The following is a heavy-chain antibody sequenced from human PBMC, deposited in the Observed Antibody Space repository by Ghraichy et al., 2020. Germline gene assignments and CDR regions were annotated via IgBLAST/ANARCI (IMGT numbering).Heavy chain of an antibody. CDR3: ARTRRGSGGEFDS. J-gene: IGHJ4*02. V-gene: IGHV4-39*01. CDR1: GDSISSSTYY. Sequence: SETLSLTCTVSGDSISSSTYYWVWIRQPPGKGLEWIASILYGGSTYYNSSLKSRVTISVDTSKNQFSLRLDSVTAADTTVYYCARTRRGSGGEFDSWGQGALVTVSS. D-gene: IGHD4-23*01. CDR2: ILYGGST.